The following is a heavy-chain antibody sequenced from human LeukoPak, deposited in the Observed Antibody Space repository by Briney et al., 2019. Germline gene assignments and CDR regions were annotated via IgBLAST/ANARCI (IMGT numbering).Heavy chain of an antibody. CDR1: GYTFTNYG. D-gene: IGHD1-26*01. Sequence: ASVEVSCKASGYTFTNYGITWVRQAPGQGLEWMGKINPSFNPGVDVTSYAQKFQGRVTMTRDTSTNTVYMELSSLRSEDTAVYYCARAWESIAGYYFDYWGQGTLVTVSS. CDR3: ARAWESIAGYYFDY. CDR2: INPSFNPGVDVT. V-gene: IGHV1-46*01. J-gene: IGHJ4*02.